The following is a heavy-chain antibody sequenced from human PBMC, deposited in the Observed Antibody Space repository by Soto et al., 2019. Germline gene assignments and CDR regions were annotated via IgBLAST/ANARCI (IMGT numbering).Heavy chain of an antibody. CDR1: GGSFSGYY. Sequence: QVQLQQWGAGLLKPSETLSLTCAVYGGSFSGYYWSLIRQPPGKGLEWIGEINHSGSTNYNPSLKSRVTISVDTSKNQFSLKLSSVTAADTAVYYCARGGGSGSGMDVWGQGTTVTVSS. D-gene: IGHD6-19*01. CDR3: ARGGGSGSGMDV. CDR2: INHSGST. J-gene: IGHJ6*02. V-gene: IGHV4-34*01.